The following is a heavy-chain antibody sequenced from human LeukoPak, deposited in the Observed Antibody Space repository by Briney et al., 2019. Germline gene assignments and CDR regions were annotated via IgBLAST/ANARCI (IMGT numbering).Heavy chain of an antibody. D-gene: IGHD4-17*01. J-gene: IGHJ4*02. Sequence: GGSLRLSCAASGFTFSSYAMSWVRQAPGKGLEWVSAISGSGGSTYYADSVKGRFTISRDNSKNTLYLQMNSLRAEDTAVYYCAKGRSGDYVTFCDYWGQGTLVTVSS. V-gene: IGHV3-23*01. CDR1: GFTFSSYA. CDR2: ISGSGGST. CDR3: AKGRSGDYVTFCDY.